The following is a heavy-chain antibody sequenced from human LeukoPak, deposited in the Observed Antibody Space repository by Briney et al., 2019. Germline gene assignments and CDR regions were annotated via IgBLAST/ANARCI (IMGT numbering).Heavy chain of an antibody. J-gene: IGHJ5*02. V-gene: IGHV3-23*01. D-gene: IGHD6-13*01. CDR3: AKDPREGSSWYFWFDP. CDR1: GFTFSSYA. Sequence: GGSLRLSCAASGFTFSSYAMSWVRQAPGKGLEWVSAISGSGGSTYYADSVKGRFTISRDNSKNTLYLQMNSLRAEDTAVYYCAKDPREGSSWYFWFDPWGQGTLVTVSS. CDR2: ISGSGGST.